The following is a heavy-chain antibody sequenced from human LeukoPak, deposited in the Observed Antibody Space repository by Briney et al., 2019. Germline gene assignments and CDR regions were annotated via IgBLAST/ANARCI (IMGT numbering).Heavy chain of an antibody. J-gene: IGHJ4*02. Sequence: SETLSLTCTVSGGSISSYYWSWIRQPAGKGLEWIGRIYTSGSTNYNPSLKSRVTMSVDTSKNQFSLKLSSVTAADTAVYYCARLYYYDSSGYYYTFDYWGQGTLVTVSS. D-gene: IGHD3-22*01. CDR2: IYTSGST. CDR1: GGSISSYY. CDR3: ARLYYYDSSGYYYTFDY. V-gene: IGHV4-4*07.